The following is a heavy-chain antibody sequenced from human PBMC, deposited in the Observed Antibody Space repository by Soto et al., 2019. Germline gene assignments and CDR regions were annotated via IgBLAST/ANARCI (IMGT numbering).Heavy chain of an antibody. Sequence: QVQLVQSGAEVKKPGASVTVSCKASGYTFSNYALHWVRQAPGQRLEWLGWINAGNGYTQYSQNFQGRVTLTRDTSATTAYMELSSLRSEDTALYYCARVLDCSGGRCLEYYYDGWDVWGQGTTVTVSS. D-gene: IGHD2-15*01. CDR3: ARVLDCSGGRCLEYYYDGWDV. CDR2: INAGNGYT. CDR1: GYTFSNYA. J-gene: IGHJ6*02. V-gene: IGHV1-3*01.